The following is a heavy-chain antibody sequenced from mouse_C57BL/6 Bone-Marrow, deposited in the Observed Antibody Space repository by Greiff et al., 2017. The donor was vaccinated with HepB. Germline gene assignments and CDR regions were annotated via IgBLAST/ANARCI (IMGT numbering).Heavy chain of an antibody. D-gene: IGHD1-3*01. J-gene: IGHJ4*01. CDR2: INPNNGGT. V-gene: IGHV1-22*01. CDR1: GYTFTDYN. Sequence: SGPELVKPGASVKMSCKASGYTFTDYNMHWVKQSHGKSLEWIGYINPNNGGTSYNQKFKGKATLTVNKSSSTAYMELRSLTSEDSAVYYCARETSFNSYYAMDYWGQGTSVTVSS. CDR3: ARETSFNSYYAMDY.